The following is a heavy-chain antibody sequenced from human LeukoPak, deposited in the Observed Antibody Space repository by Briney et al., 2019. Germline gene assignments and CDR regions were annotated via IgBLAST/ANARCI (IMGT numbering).Heavy chain of an antibody. CDR3: ARDRGGYSGYDPHWFDP. D-gene: IGHD5-12*01. J-gene: IGHJ5*02. Sequence: RASVKVSCKASGGTFSSYAISWVRQAPGQGLEWMGGIIPIFGTANYAQKFQGRVTITADESTSTAYMELSSLRSEDTAVYYCARDRGGYSGYDPHWFDPWGQGTLSPSPQ. V-gene: IGHV1-69*13. CDR2: IIPIFGTA. CDR1: GGTFSSYA.